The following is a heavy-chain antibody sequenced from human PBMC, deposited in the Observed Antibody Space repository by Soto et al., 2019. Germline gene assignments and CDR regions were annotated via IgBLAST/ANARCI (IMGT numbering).Heavy chain of an antibody. J-gene: IGHJ5*02. CDR3: ARERSGWFDP. Sequence: GASLKVSCKSSGGTFSSYAINWVRHATGQGLEWMGWMNPNSGNTGYAQKFQGRVTMTRNTSISTAYMELSSLRSEDTAVYYCARERSGWFDPWGQGTLVNVSS. CDR1: GGTFSSYA. CDR2: MNPNSGNT. V-gene: IGHV1-8*02. D-gene: IGHD1-26*01.